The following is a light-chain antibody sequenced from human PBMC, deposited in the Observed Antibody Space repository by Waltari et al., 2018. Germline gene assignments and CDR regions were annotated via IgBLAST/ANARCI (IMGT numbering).Light chain of an antibody. CDR3: QTGGHGTWV. CDR2: VNSDGSH. J-gene: IGLJ3*02. Sequence: QLVLTQSPSAPASLGAPVKPTCTLSSGHSSNVIAWLQQQPEKGPRYLMKVNSDGSHSKGDEIPDRFSGSSSGAERYLTISSLQSEDEADYYCQTGGHGTWVFGGGTKLTVL. V-gene: IGLV4-69*01. CDR1: SGHSSNV.